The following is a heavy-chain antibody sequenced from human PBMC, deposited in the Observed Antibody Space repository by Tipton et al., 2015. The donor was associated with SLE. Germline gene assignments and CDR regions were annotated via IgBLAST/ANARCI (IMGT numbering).Heavy chain of an antibody. V-gene: IGHV4-39*07. CDR2: IYSGGTT. CDR1: GGSIYTSAYY. J-gene: IGHJ4*02. CDR3: ARDRSGDAGYVLDS. D-gene: IGHD3-16*01. Sequence: TLSLTCSVSGGSIYTSAYYWGWIRQPPGKGLEWLGSIYSGGTTYYNPALKNRVTVSVDTSKNQFSLKLTSVTAADTAVYFCARDRSGDAGYVLDSWGQGTLVTVSS.